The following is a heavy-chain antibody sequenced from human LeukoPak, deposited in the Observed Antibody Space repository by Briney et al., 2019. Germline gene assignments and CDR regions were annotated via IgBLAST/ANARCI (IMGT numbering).Heavy chain of an antibody. Sequence: SETLSLTCAVYGGSFSGYYWSWIRQPPGKGLEWTGEINHSGSTNYNPSLKSRVTISVDTSKNQFSLKLTSVTAADTAVYYCARADLTYDYWGQGTLVTVSS. CDR1: GGSFSGYY. CDR3: ARADLTYDY. J-gene: IGHJ4*02. CDR2: INHSGST. V-gene: IGHV4-34*01.